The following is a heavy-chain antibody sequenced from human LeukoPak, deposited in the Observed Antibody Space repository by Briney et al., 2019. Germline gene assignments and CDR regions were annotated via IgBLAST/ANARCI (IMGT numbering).Heavy chain of an antibody. CDR1: GFAFGSYA. CDR3: VRGVEQTFDI. J-gene: IGHJ3*02. CDR2: ISYDESNK. Sequence: PGGSLRLSCAASGFAFGSYAMYWVRQAPGKGLEWVAVISYDESNKYYADSVKGRFTISRDNSKNTLYLQMNSLRAEDTAVYYCVRGVEQTFDIWGQGTMVIVSS. D-gene: IGHD1/OR15-1a*01. V-gene: IGHV3-30*14.